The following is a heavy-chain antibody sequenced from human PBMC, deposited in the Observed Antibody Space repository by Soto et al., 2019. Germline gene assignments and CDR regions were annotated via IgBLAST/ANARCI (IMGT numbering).Heavy chain of an antibody. J-gene: IGHJ4*02. Sequence: EVQLVESGGTLVQPGGSLRLSCAASGFTVSSHSMHWVRRAPGKGLEWVSVIYSGGTTYYAGSVRGRFTISRDNSKNPLSLQINSPSAEDTAVYFCARDRTISDYRSSGALGLWGQGTLVTVSS. D-gene: IGHD6-6*01. CDR1: GFTVSSHS. CDR3: ARDRTISDYRSSGALGL. CDR2: IYSGGTT. V-gene: IGHV3-66*01.